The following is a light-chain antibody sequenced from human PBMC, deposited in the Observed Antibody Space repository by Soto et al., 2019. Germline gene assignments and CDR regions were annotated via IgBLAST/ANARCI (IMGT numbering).Light chain of an antibody. CDR2: DAS. Sequence: DIQMTQSPSSLSASVGDRVIITCKASQDINNYLNWYQHKPGKAPNLLIYDASYLETGVTSRFSGIGSGTNFTFTISSLQPEDVATYYCQQFDNLLLYTFGQGTKLEIK. V-gene: IGKV1-33*01. J-gene: IGKJ2*01. CDR1: QDINNY. CDR3: QQFDNLLLYT.